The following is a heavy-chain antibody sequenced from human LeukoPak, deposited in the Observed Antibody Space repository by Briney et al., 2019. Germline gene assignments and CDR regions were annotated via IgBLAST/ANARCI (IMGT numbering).Heavy chain of an antibody. D-gene: IGHD2/OR15-2a*01. Sequence: ASVKVSCKASGYTFTNYGISWVRQAPGQGLEWMGWISTYNGNTNYAQKLQGGVTMTTDTSTSTAYMDLRSLRSDDTAVYYCARDDRIRLPFDYWGQGTLVTVSS. CDR2: ISTYNGNT. V-gene: IGHV1-18*01. J-gene: IGHJ4*02. CDR3: ARDDRIRLPFDY. CDR1: GYTFTNYG.